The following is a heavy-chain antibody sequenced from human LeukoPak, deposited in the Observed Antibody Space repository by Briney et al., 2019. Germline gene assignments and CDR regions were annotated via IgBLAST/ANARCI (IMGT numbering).Heavy chain of an antibody. CDR2: ISYDGSNK. V-gene: IGHV3-30*18. D-gene: IGHD6-13*01. CDR3: AKEVYSSWDS. CDR1: GFTFSSYG. J-gene: IGHJ4*02. Sequence: GGSLRLSCAASGFTFSSYGMHWVRQAPGKGLEWVAVISYDGSNKYYADSVKGRFTISRDNSKNTLYLQMNSLRAEDTAIYYCAKEVYSSWDSWGQGALVTVSS.